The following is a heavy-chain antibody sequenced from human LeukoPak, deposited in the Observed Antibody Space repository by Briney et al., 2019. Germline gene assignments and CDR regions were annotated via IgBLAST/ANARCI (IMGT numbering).Heavy chain of an antibody. J-gene: IGHJ5*02. CDR3: ATSRFGVVIKGWFDL. D-gene: IGHD3-3*01. CDR1: GGSFSGYY. V-gene: IGHV4-34*01. CDR2: INHSGST. Sequence: KPSETLSLTCAVYGGSFSGYYWSWIRQPPGKGLEWIGEINHSGSTNYNPSLKSRVTISVDTSKNQFSLKLSSVTAADTAVYYCATSRFGVVIKGWFDLWGQGTLVTVSS.